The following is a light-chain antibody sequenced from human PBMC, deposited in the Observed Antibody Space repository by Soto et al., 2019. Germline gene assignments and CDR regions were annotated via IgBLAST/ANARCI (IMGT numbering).Light chain of an antibody. CDR2: GAS. V-gene: IGKV3-15*01. J-gene: IGKJ2*01. CDR1: QSVATS. Sequence: ETVMTQSPASLSVSPGESATLSCRISQSVATSLAWYQQKPGQAPRLLIYGASTRATGVPTRFSGSGSGAEFTLIISRLEPEDFAVYYCQQYGSSSYTFGQGTKLEIK. CDR3: QQYGSSSYT.